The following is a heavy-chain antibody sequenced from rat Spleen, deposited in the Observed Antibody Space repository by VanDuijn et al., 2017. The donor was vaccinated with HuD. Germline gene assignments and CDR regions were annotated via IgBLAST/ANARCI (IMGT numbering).Heavy chain of an antibody. V-gene: IGHV5S13*01. CDR1: GFTFSNYG. Sequence: EVQLVESGGGLVQPGRSLKLSCAASGFTFSNYGMAWVRQTPTKGLEWVASISTGGGNTYYRDSVKGRFTISRDNAKSTLYLQMDSLRSEDTATYYCARDMSRTIAAKSHWYFDFWGPGTMVTVSS. CDR3: ARDMSRTIAAKSHWYFDF. D-gene: IGHD1-2*01. CDR2: ISTGGGNT. J-gene: IGHJ1*01.